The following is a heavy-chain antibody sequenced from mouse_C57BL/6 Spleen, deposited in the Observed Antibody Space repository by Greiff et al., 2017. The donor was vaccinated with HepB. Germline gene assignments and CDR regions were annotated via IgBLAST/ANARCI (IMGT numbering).Heavy chain of an antibody. J-gene: IGHJ3*01. CDR3: ARDGFDGSFAY. D-gene: IGHD1-1*01. V-gene: IGHV1-7*01. Sequence: QVQLKQSGAELAKPGASVKLSCKASGYTFTSYWMHWVKQRPGQGLEWIGYINPSSGYTKYNQKFKDKATLTADKYSSTAYMQLSSLTYEDSAVYYCARDGFDGSFAYWGQGTLVTVSA. CDR2: INPSSGYT. CDR1: GYTFTSYW.